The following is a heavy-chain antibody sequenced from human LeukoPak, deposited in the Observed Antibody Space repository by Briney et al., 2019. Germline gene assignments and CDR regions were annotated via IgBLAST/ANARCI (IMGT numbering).Heavy chain of an antibody. V-gene: IGHV4-34*01. CDR1: GGSFSGYY. J-gene: IGHJ4*02. D-gene: IGHD5/OR15-5a*01. CDR2: INHSGST. CDR3: ARGGVSYFDY. Sequence: SETLSLTCAVYGGSFSGYYWSWIRQPPGKGLEWIGEINHSGSTNYNTSLKSRVTISVDTSKNQFSLKLSSVTAADTAVYYCARGGVSYFDYWGQGTLVTVSS.